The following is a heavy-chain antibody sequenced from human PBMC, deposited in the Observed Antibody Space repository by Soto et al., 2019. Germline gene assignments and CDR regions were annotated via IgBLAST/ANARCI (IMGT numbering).Heavy chain of an antibody. J-gene: IGHJ3*01. CDR2: ISSSGSTI. CDR1: GFTFSSYE. CDR3: ERVIDKMIAARPDPLDX. D-gene: IGHD6-6*01. Sequence: PGGSLRLSCAASGFTFSSYEMNWVRQAPGKGLEWVSYISSSGSTIYYADSVKVRFTISRDNAKKSLYLQMNSLRAEDTAVYYCERVIDKMIAARPDPLDXWGQGTMVTVS. V-gene: IGHV3-48*03.